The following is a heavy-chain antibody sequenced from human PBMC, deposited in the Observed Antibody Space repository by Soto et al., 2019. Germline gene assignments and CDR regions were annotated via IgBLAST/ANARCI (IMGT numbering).Heavy chain of an antibody. CDR2: ISSTTNYI. V-gene: IGHV3-21*01. Sequence: TGGSLRLSCAASGFTFTRYIMNWVRQAPGKGLEWVSSISSTTNYIYYEDSMKGRVTVSRDNAKNSVYLEMNSLSAEDTALYYCARESEDLTSNFDYWGQGTLVTVSS. J-gene: IGHJ4*02. CDR1: GFTFTRYI. CDR3: ARESEDLTSNFDY.